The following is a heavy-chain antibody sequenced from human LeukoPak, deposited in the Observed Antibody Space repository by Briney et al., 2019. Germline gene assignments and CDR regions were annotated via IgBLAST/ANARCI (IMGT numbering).Heavy chain of an antibody. D-gene: IGHD2-2*01. CDR3: ARDLSTSTSHLDY. CDR1: GGTXSSYA. V-gene: IGHV1-69*13. Sequence: GASVKVSCKASGGTXSSYAISGVRQAPGQGLEWMGGIIPIFGTANYAQKFQGRVTITADESTSTAYMELSSLRSDDTAVFYCARDLSTSTSHLDYWGQGTLVTVSS. CDR2: IIPIFGTA. J-gene: IGHJ4*02.